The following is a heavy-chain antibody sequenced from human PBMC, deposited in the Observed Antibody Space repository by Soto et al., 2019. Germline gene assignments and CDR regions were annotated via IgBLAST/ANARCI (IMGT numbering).Heavy chain of an antibody. D-gene: IGHD5-18*01. CDR1: GGSISSSSYY. J-gene: IGHJ4*02. CDR2: IYHSGST. V-gene: IGHV4-39*07. Sequence: PSETLSLTCTVSGGSISSSSYYWGWLRQPPGKGLEWIGKIYHSGSTSYNPSLNSRVTISVDKSKNHFSLNLISVTAADTAVYYCARAARGYSYFDYWGQGTLVTVSS. CDR3: ARAARGYSYFDY.